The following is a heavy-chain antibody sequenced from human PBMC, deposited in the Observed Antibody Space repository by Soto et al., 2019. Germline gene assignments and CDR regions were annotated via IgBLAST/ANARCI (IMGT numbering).Heavy chain of an antibody. CDR1: GFSLTTSGVG. CDR2: IYWDDDK. D-gene: IGHD3-3*01. V-gene: IGHV2-5*02. Sequence: QITLNESGPTQVKPRQTLTLTCTFSGFSLTTSGVGVGWIRQSPGKAPEWLALIYWDDDKRYSPSLKSRLTSTKDPSKNQVVLTMPDLDPADTATYYCAHRVLRTVFGLVTTTAIYFDFWAQGTPVAVSS. CDR3: AHRVLRTVFGLVTTTAIYFDF. J-gene: IGHJ4*02.